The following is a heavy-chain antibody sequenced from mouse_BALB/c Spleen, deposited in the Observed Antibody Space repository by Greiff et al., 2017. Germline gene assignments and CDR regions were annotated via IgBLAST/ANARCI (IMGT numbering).Heavy chain of an antibody. CDR1: GYTFTSYW. D-gene: IGHD2-10*01. CDR3: ASSPYSRLGDY. V-gene: IGHV1-87*01. J-gene: IGHJ4*01. CDR2: IYPGDGDT. Sequence: VQLQQSGAELARPGASVKSSCKASGYTFTSYWMQWVKQRPGQGLEWIGAIYPGDGDTRYTQKFKGKATLTADKSSSTAYMQLSSLASEDSAVYYCASSPYSRLGDYWGQGTSVTVSS.